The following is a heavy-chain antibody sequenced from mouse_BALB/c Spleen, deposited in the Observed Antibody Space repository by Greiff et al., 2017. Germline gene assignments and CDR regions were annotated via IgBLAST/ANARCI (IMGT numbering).Heavy chain of an antibody. Sequence: VQLQQSGAELMKPGASVKISCKATGYTFSSYWIEWVKQRPGHGLEWTGEILPGSGSTNYNEKFKGKATFTADTSSNTAYMQLSSLTSEDSAVYYCAREDYGGSWFAYWGQGTLVTVSA. CDR1: GYTFSSYW. J-gene: IGHJ3*01. V-gene: IGHV1-9*01. CDR2: ILPGSGST. CDR3: AREDYGGSWFAY. D-gene: IGHD1-1*02.